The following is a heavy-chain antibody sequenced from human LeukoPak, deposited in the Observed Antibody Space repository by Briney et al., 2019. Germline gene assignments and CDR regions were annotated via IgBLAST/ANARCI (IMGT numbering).Heavy chain of an antibody. J-gene: IGHJ4*02. CDR2: INTDGSTT. CDR1: GYTFNDHW. CDR3: VRSRAGGFDY. V-gene: IGHV3-74*01. Sequence: GGSLRLSCAASGYTFNDHWMHWVRQAPGKGLVWGSRINTDGSTTNYADSVKGRFTISRDNAKHTLHLQMNSLRAEDTAVYYCVRSRAGGFDYWGQGTLVTVSS. D-gene: IGHD3-10*01.